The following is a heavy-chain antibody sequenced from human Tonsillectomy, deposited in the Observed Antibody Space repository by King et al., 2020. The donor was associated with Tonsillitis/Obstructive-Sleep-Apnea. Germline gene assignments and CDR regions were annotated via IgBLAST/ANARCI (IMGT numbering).Heavy chain of an antibody. CDR1: GFTFSDYY. V-gene: IGHV3-11*06. Sequence: VQLVESGGGLVKPGGSLRLSCAASGFTFSDYYMSWIRQAPGKGLEWVSYISSSSSYTNYAESVKGRFTISRDNAKNSLYLQMNSLRAEDTAVYYCARRGANWADYGDYAFDYWGQGTLVTVSS. J-gene: IGHJ4*02. CDR2: ISSSSSYT. D-gene: IGHD4-17*01. CDR3: ARRGANWADYGDYAFDY.